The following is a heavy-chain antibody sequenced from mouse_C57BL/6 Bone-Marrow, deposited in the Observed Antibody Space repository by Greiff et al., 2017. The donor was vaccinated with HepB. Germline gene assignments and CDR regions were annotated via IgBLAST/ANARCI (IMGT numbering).Heavy chain of an antibody. CDR3: ARSQHYYGSSPYAMDY. CDR2: IWTGGGT. J-gene: IGHJ4*01. CDR1: GFSLTSYA. D-gene: IGHD1-1*01. Sequence: VQVVESGPGLVAPSQSLSITCTVSGFSLTSYAISWVRQPPGKGLEWLGVIWTGGGTNYNSALKSRLSISKDNSKSQVFLKMNSLQTDDTSRYYCARSQHYYGSSPYAMDYWGQGTSVTVSS. V-gene: IGHV2-9-1*01.